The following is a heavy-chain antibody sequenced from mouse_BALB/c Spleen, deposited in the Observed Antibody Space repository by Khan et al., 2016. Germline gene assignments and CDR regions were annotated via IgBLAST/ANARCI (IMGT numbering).Heavy chain of an antibody. D-gene: IGHD1-1*01. CDR3: ARARSLLLRYYLDY. V-gene: IGHV1-7*01. Sequence: QVQLKQSGAELAKPGASVKMSCTVSGYTFTSYWMHWVKQRPGQGLEWIGYINPSTGYTKYNQTFKDKATLTANKSSSTSYRQLSSLTSEGSAVYYWARARSLLLRYYLDYGGQGTTPTVSS. CDR2: INPSTGYT. J-gene: IGHJ2*01. CDR1: GYTFTSYW.